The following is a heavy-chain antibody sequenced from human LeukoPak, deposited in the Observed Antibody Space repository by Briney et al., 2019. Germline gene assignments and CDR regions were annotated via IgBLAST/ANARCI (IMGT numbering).Heavy chain of an antibody. CDR2: IYYSGST. D-gene: IGHD1-26*01. V-gene: IGHV4-59*01. CDR3: ARGIVKPGYYYGMDV. J-gene: IGHJ6*02. Sequence: SETLSLTCTVSGGSISSYYWSWIRQPPGKGLEWIGYIYYSGSTNYNPSLKSRVTISVDTSKNQFSLKLSSVTAADTAVYYCARGIVKPGYYYGMDVWGQGTTVTVSS. CDR1: GGSISSYY.